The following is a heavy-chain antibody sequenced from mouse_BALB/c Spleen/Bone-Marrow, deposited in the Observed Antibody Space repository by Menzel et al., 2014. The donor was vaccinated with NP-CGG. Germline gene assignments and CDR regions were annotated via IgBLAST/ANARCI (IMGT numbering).Heavy chain of an antibody. V-gene: IGHV4-1*02. D-gene: IGHD1-2*01. J-gene: IGHJ1*01. CDR2: INPDSSTI. CDR3: ARPGYYGYQDV. CDR1: GFDFSGYW. Sequence: EVQLVESGGGLVQPGGSLKLSCAASGFDFSGYWMTWVLQAPGKGLEWIGEINPDSSTINYTPSLKDKFIISRDNAKNALYLQMSKVRSEDTALYYCARPGYYGYQDVWGAGTTVTVSS.